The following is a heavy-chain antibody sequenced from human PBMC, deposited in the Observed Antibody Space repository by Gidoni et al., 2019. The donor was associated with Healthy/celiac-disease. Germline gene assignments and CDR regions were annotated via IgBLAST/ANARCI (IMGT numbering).Heavy chain of an antibody. Sequence: EVQLVESGGGLVQPGGSLRLSCAASGFTLSSYWMSWVRQAPGKGLEWVANIKQDGSEKYYVDSVKGRFTISRDNAKNSLYLQMNSLRAEDTAVYYCARDDYGDYVLTFDYWGQGTLVTVSS. CDR2: IKQDGSEK. CDR3: ARDDYGDYVLTFDY. V-gene: IGHV3-7*01. J-gene: IGHJ4*02. CDR1: GFTLSSYW. D-gene: IGHD4-17*01.